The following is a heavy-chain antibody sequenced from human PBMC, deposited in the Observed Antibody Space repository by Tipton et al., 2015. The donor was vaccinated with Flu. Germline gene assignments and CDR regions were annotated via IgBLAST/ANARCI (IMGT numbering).Heavy chain of an antibody. CDR3: VKDFVGATFFNS. D-gene: IGHD1-26*01. J-gene: IGHJ4*02. CDR2: IRYDGTHN. V-gene: IGHV3-30*02. CDR1: GFSFSNYG. Sequence: GSLRLSCATSGFSFSNYGMHWVRQAPGKGLEWVAFIRYDGTHNYYADSVKGRFTISRDNSKDTLYLQMDGLRVEDTAVFYCVKDFVGATFFNSWGQGTLVTVSS.